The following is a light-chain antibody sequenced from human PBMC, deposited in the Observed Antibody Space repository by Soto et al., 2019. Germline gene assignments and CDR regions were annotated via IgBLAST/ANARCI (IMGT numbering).Light chain of an antibody. V-gene: IGKV1-12*01. CDR3: QQGDSFPIT. CDR2: AAS. J-gene: IGKJ5*01. CDR1: QSISSW. Sequence: DIRMTQSPSSVSASVGDRVTITCRASQSISSWLAWYLQKPGTVPKLLIYAASSLQSGVASRFSGSGAGTEFTLTITSLQPEDFGTYYCQQGDSFPITFGQGTLLEIK.